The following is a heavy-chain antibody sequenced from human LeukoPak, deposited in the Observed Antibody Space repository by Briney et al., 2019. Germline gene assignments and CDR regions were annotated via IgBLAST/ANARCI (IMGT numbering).Heavy chain of an antibody. CDR2: IKQDGSDK. D-gene: IGHD6-6*01. J-gene: IGHJ4*02. Sequence: PGGSLRLSCAASGFTFSSYSMNWVRQAPGRGLEWVANIKQDGSDKYYVDSVKGRFTISRDNAKNSLYLQMNSLRVEDTAVYYCARIGYSSSAFDYWGQGTLVTVSS. CDR3: ARIGYSSSAFDY. V-gene: IGHV3-7*01. CDR1: GFTFSSYS.